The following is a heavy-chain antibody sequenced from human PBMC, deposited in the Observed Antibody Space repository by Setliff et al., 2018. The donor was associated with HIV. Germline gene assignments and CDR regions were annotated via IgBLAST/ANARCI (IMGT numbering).Heavy chain of an antibody. V-gene: IGHV1-8*01. Sequence: GASVKVSCKASGYTFSSNDINWVRQATGQGLEWMGWMNPNSGNTGYAQKFQGRVTMTRDTSISTAYTELNNLKFEDTAVYYCARDPTGHYFDFWGQGTLVTVSS. J-gene: IGHJ4*02. CDR3: ARDPTGHYFDF. CDR2: MNPNSGNT. CDR1: GYTFSSND. D-gene: IGHD1-1*01.